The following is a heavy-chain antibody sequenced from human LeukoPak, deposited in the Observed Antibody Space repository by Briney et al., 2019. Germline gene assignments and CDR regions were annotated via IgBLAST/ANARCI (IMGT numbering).Heavy chain of an antibody. CDR1: GFTFSSYG. CDR3: AKQMGAKVSAFDI. D-gene: IGHD1-26*01. Sequence: PGGSLRLSCAASGFTFSSYGMHWVRQAPGKGLEWVAVISYDGSNKYYADSVKGRFTISRDNSKNTLYLQMNSLRAEDTAVYYCAKQMGAKVSAFDIWGQGTMVTVSS. CDR2: ISYDGSNK. V-gene: IGHV3-30*18. J-gene: IGHJ3*02.